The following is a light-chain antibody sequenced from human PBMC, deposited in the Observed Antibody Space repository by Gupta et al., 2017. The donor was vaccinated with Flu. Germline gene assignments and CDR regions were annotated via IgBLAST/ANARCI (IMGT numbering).Light chain of an antibody. V-gene: IGKV2-28*01. Sequence: DIVMTQSPLSLAVTPGEPASISCRSSQSLLYSNGYNYVNWYLQKPGQSPQLLIHLASNRASGVPDRFSGSGSGTDFTLKISRVEAEDVGVYYSMQPLNSPWTFGQGTKVEIK. CDR1: QSLLYSNGYNY. J-gene: IGKJ1*01. CDR3: MQPLNSPWT. CDR2: LAS.